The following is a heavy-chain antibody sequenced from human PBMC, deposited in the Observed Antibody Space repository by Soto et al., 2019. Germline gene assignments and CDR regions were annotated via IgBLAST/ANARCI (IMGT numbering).Heavy chain of an antibody. V-gene: IGHV1-69*13. D-gene: IGHD3-22*01. J-gene: IGHJ3*02. CDR2: IIPIFGTA. CDR3: ARVERNYYDSSGYNDAFDI. CDR1: GGTFSSYA. Sequence: SVKVSCKASGGTFSSYAISWVRQAPGQGLEWMGGIIPIFGTANYAQKFQGRVTITADESTSTAYMELSSLRSEDTAVYYCARVERNYYDSSGYNDAFDIWGQGTMVTVSS.